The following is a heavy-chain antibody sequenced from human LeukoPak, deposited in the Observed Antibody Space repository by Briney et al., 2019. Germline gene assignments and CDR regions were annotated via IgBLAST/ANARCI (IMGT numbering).Heavy chain of an antibody. Sequence: SETLSLTCAVYGGSFSGYYWSWIRQPPGKGLEWIGEINHSGSTNYNPSLKSRVTISVDTSKNQFSLKLSSVTAADTAVYYCARPYYGPGSFDAFDIWGQGTMVTVSS. CDR1: GGSFSGYY. CDR2: INHSGST. V-gene: IGHV4-34*01. D-gene: IGHD3-10*01. J-gene: IGHJ3*02. CDR3: ARPYYGPGSFDAFDI.